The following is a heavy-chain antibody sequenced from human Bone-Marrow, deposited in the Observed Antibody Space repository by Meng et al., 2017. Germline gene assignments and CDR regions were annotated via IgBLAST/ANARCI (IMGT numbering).Heavy chain of an antibody. D-gene: IGHD2-2*01. J-gene: IGHJ4*02. CDR2: SKSKAESYNT. V-gene: IGHV3-72*01. Sequence: GESLKISCVGSGFRFSDHYMDWVRQAPGKGLEWIGRSKSKAESYNTEYAASVKGRSTISRDNTLNSLYLQMSSLKTEDAAVYFCARGYHSFDSWGQGTLVTVSS. CDR3: ARGYHSFDS. CDR1: GFRFSDHY.